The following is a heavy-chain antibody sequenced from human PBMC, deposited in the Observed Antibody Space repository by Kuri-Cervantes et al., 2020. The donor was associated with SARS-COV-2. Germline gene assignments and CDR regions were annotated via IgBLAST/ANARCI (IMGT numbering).Heavy chain of an antibody. Sequence: SETLSLTCTVSGDSISSSSYYWGWIRQPPGKGLEWIGSIYYSGSTYYNPSLKSRVTISVDTSKNQFSLKLSSVTAADTAVYYCVRVIAAAGREGYWGQGTLVTVSS. CDR2: IYYSGST. CDR3: VRVIAAAGREGY. V-gene: IGHV4-39*01. D-gene: IGHD6-13*01. J-gene: IGHJ4*02. CDR1: GDSISSSSYY.